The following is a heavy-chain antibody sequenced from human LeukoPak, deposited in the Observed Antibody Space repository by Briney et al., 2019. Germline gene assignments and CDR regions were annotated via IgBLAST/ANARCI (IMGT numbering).Heavy chain of an antibody. V-gene: IGHV3-23*01. CDR3: AKGTYDILTGYYDY. J-gene: IGHJ4*02. CDR2: ISGSGGST. CDR1: GFTFSSYA. D-gene: IGHD3-9*01. Sequence: GGSLRLSCAASGFTFSSYAMSWVRQAPGKGLEWVSAISGSGGSTYYADSVKGRFTISRDNSKNTLYLQMNSLRAEDTALYYCAKGTYDILTGYYDYWGQGTLVTVSS.